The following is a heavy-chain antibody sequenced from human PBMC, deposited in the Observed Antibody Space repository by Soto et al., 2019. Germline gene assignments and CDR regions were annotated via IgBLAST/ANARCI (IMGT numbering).Heavy chain of an antibody. CDR2: ISGSGGST. D-gene: IGHD4-17*01. CDR3: AKVGYGDYGYYYGMDV. CDR1: GFTFSSYA. V-gene: IGHV3-23*01. Sequence: EVQLLESGGGLVQPGGSLRLSCAASGFTFSSYAMSWVRQAPGKGLEWVSAISGSGGSTYYADSVKGRFTISRDNSKNTLYLQMNSLRAEDTAVYYCAKVGYGDYGYYYGMDVWCQGTTVTVSS. J-gene: IGHJ6*02.